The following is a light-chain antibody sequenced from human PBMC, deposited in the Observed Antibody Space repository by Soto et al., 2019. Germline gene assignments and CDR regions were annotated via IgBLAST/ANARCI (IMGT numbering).Light chain of an antibody. CDR2: DAS. J-gene: IGKJ5*01. CDR1: QDIRHY. CDR3: QQYDNLPIT. V-gene: IGKV1-33*01. Sequence: DIQMTQSPSSLSASVGDRVTNTCQASQDIRHYLNWYQQKPGKAPKLLIYDASSLNTGVPSRFSGSGSGTDFTFTISSLQAEDIATYYCQQYDNLPITFGQGTRLEIK.